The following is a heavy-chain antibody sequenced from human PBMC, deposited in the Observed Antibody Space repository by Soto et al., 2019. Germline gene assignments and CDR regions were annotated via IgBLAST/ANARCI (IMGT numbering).Heavy chain of an antibody. D-gene: IGHD3-16*02. J-gene: IGHJ5*02. CDR3: ARHAPVTFGGVIVWFDP. CDR2: IYYSGGA. V-gene: IGHV4-59*08. CDR1: GACIRSYY. Sequence: SETLSLTCTVSGACIRSYYWSWIRQPPGKGLEWIGNIYYSGGANYNPSLESRVTISVDTSKNQFSLKLSSVTAADTAVYYCARHAPVTFGGVIVWFDPWGQGTLVTVSS.